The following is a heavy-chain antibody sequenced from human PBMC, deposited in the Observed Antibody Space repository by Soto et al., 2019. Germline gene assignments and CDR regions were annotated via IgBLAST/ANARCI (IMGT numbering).Heavy chain of an antibody. CDR1: GGSISSGGYS. CDR2: IYYSGST. J-gene: IGHJ4*02. D-gene: IGHD4-4*01. CDR3: ARADYTFFDS. V-gene: IGHV4-30-2*01. Sequence: QLQLQESGSGLVKPSQTLSLTCAVSGGSISSGGYSWSWIRQRPGKGLEWIGYIYYSGSTYYNPSLKRRVTLSVDRSKNQFSLELTSVTAADTAGYYCARADYTFFDSWGQGTMVTVSS.